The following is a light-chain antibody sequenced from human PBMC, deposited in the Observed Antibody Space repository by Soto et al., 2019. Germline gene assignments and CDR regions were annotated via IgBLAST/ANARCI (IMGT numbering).Light chain of an antibody. CDR2: DAS. CDR3: QQFSSYPLP. J-gene: IGKJ4*01. Sequence: VLTQAPGTLSLCPGERATLSCRASQAVRNNYLAWSQQKPGQSPRLLIYDASSRATGIPDRFSGGGSGTDFSLTISRLEPEDFAVYYCQQFSSYPLPVGGGTKVDSK. CDR1: QAVRNNY. V-gene: IGKV3-20*01.